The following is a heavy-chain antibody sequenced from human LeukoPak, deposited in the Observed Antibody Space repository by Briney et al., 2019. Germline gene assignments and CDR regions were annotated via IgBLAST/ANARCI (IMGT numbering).Heavy chain of an antibody. CDR2: FDPEDGET. CDR3: ATSHIGSYYFDY. J-gene: IGHJ4*02. CDR1: GYTLTELS. V-gene: IGHV1-24*01. Sequence: EASVKVSCKVSGYTLTELSMHWVRQAPGKGLEWMGGFDPEDGETIYAQKFQGRVTMTEDTSTDTAYMELSSLRSEDTAVYYCATSHIGSYYFDYWGQGTLVPVSS. D-gene: IGHD6-6*01.